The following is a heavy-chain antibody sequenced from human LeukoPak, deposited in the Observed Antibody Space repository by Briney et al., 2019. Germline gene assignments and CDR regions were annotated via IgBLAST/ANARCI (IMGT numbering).Heavy chain of an antibody. CDR2: IIVSGGSQ. J-gene: IGHJ2*01. V-gene: IGHV3-23*01. Sequence: GGSLRLSCAASGFTFSSYAMSWVRQAPGKGREWVSAIIVSGGSQYYADSVKGRFTISRDNSKNTLYLQMNSLRAEDTAVYYCAKDSTLEYSGYDLDWYFDLWGRGTLVTVSS. CDR1: GFTFSSYA. D-gene: IGHD5-12*01. CDR3: AKDSTLEYSGYDLDWYFDL.